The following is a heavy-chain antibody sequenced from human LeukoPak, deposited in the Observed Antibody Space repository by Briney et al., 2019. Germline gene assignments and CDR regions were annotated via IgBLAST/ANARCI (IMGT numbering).Heavy chain of an antibody. V-gene: IGHV3-21*01. CDR3: ARDVLLDY. D-gene: IGHD2-8*01. Sequence: GGSLRLSCAASGLTFSSYAMSWVRQAPGKGLEWVSSISSSSSYIYYADSVKGRFTISRDNAKNSLYLQMNSLRAEDTAVYYCARDVLLDYWGQGTLVTVSS. CDR2: ISSSSSYI. J-gene: IGHJ4*02. CDR1: GLTFSSYA.